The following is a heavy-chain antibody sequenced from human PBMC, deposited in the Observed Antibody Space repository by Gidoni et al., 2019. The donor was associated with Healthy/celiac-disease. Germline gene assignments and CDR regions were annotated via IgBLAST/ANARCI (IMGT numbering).Heavy chain of an antibody. CDR1: GFSLSTARMG. J-gene: IGHJ4*02. Sequence: QVTLKESGPVLVKPTETLTLTCTVSGFSLSTARMGVSWIRQPPGKALEWLAHIFSNDEKSYSTSLKSRLTISKDTSKSQVVRTMTNMDPVDTATYYCARQAGDILTGYSMFDYWGQGTLVTVSS. V-gene: IGHV2-26*01. D-gene: IGHD3-9*01. CDR3: ARQAGDILTGYSMFDY. CDR2: IFSNDEK.